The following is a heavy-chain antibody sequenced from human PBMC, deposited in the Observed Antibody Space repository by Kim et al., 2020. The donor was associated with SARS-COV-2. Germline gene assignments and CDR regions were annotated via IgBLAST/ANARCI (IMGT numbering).Heavy chain of an antibody. J-gene: IGHJ4*02. V-gene: IGHV3-30-3*01. CDR3: ARECSSSRNCEFDY. D-gene: IGHD6-6*01. CDR2: ISYDGSNK. CDR1: GFTFSSYA. Sequence: GGSLRLSCAASGFTFSSYAMHWVRQAPGKGLEWVAVISYDGSNKYYADSVKGRFTISRDNSKNTLYLQMNSLRAEDTAVYYCARECSSSRNCEFDYWGQGTLVTVSS.